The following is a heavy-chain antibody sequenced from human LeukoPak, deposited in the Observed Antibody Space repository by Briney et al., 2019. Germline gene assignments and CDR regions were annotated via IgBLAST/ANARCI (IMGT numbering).Heavy chain of an antibody. CDR1: GGSFSSYY. CDR3: ARRFNYDILTGYYNWFDP. CDR2: IYYSGST. J-gene: IGHJ5*02. V-gene: IGHV4-59*08. Sequence: SETLSLTCTVSGGSFSSYYWSWIRQPPGKGLEWIGSIYYSGSTDYNPSLKSRVTISVDTSKNQSSLKLSSVTAADTAVYYCARRFNYDILTGYYNWFDPWGQGTLVTVPS. D-gene: IGHD3-9*01.